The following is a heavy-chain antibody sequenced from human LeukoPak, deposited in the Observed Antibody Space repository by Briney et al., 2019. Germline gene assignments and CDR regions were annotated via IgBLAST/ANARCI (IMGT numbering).Heavy chain of an antibody. J-gene: IGHJ5*02. CDR3: AKGTYSGNSVVRWFDP. Sequence: GGSLRLSCAASGFTFDDSAMSWVRQAPGKGLEWVSAISGSDGSTNYADSVKGRFTISRDNSKNTLYLQLNSLRAEDTAVYYCAKGTYSGNSVVRWFDPWGQGTLVTVSS. V-gene: IGHV3-23*01. CDR2: ISGSDGST. CDR1: GFTFDDSA. D-gene: IGHD4-23*01.